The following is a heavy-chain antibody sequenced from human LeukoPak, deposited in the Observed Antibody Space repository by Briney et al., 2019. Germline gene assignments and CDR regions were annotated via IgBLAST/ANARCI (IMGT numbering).Heavy chain of an antibody. CDR1: GYTFTGYY. Sequence: GASVKVSCKASGYTFTGYYMHWVRQAPGQGLEWMGWINPYSGVTNYAQKLQGRVTMTTDTSTSTAYMELRSLRSDDTAVYYCARDDYCDYWGQGTLVTVSS. CDR3: ARDDYCDY. V-gene: IGHV1-2*02. CDR2: INPYSGVT. J-gene: IGHJ4*02.